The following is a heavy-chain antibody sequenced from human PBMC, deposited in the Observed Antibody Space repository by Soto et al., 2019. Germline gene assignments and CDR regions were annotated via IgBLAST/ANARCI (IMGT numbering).Heavy chain of an antibody. Sequence: ESGGGLVQPGRSLRLSCAASGFSFDDYAMHWVRQAPGKGLEWVSGISWNGNTIGYADSVKGRFSISRDNAKNSLFLEMNRLRAEDRALYYCAKSTGGSANGLDVWGPGTTVTVAS. J-gene: IGHJ6*02. D-gene: IGHD2-8*02. V-gene: IGHV3-9*01. CDR3: AKSTGGSANGLDV. CDR1: GFSFDDYA. CDR2: ISWNGNTI.